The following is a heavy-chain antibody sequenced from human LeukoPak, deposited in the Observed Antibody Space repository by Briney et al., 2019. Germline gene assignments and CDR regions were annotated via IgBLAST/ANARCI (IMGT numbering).Heavy chain of an antibody. Sequence: SSVKVSCKASGGTFSNYAISWVRQAPGQGLEWMGGIIPIFGTANYAQKFQGRVTITADESTSTAYMELSSRRSEDTAVYYCARGPDYYDSSGYDYYYMDVWGKGTTVTVSS. CDR3: ARGPDYYDSSGYDYYYMDV. V-gene: IGHV1-69*01. CDR1: GGTFSNYA. D-gene: IGHD3-22*01. J-gene: IGHJ6*03. CDR2: IIPIFGTA.